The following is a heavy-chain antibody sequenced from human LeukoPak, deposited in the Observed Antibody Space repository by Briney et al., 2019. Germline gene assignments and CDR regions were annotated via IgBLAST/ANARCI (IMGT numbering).Heavy chain of an antibody. CDR1: GGSISSSSYY. CDR3: ARSSPWNDAYYYYYMDV. CDR2: IYYSGST. Sequence: PSETLSLTCTVSGGSISSSSYYWGWIRQPPGKGLEWIGSIYYSGSTYYNPSLKSRVTISVDTSKNQFSLKLSSVTAADTAVYYCARSSPWNDAYYYYYMDVWGKGTTVTVSS. J-gene: IGHJ6*03. V-gene: IGHV4-39*07. D-gene: IGHD1-1*01.